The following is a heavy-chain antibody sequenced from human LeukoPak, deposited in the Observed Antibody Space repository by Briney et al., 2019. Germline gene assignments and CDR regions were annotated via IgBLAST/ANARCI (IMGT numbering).Heavy chain of an antibody. CDR2: ISWNSGSI. D-gene: IGHD6-13*01. J-gene: IGHJ3*02. Sequence: GGSLRLSCAATGFTFDDYAMHWVRQAPGKGLEWVSGISWNSGSIGYANSVKGRFTIPRDNAKNSLYLQMNSLRAEDTALYYCAKDIDSSWYSAFDIWGQGTMVTVSS. CDR1: GFTFDDYA. V-gene: IGHV3-9*01. CDR3: AKDIDSSWYSAFDI.